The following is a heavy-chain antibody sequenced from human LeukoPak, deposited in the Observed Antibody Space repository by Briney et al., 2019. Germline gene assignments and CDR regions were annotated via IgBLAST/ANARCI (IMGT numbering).Heavy chain of an antibody. D-gene: IGHD2-15*01. Sequence: ASVKVSCKASGYTFTGYYMHWVRQAPGQGLEWMGWINPNSGGTNYAQKFQGRVTMTRDMSTSTVYMELSSLRSEDTAVYYCARAFSGSAATPAPFDYWGQGTLVTVSS. CDR1: GYTFTGYY. CDR3: ARAFSGSAATPAPFDY. CDR2: INPNSGGT. J-gene: IGHJ4*02. V-gene: IGHV1-2*02.